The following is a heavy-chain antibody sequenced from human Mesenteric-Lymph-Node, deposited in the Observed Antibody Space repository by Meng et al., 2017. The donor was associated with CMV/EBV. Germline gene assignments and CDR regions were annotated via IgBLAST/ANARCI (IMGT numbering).Heavy chain of an antibody. D-gene: IGHD3-3*01. J-gene: IGHJ4*02. Sequence: LSLTCAASGFTFSSYEMNWVRQAPGKGLEWVSYISSSGSTIYYADSVKGRFTISRDNAKNSLYLQMNSLRAEDTAVYYCARAFKGVIWSGYPFDYWGQGTLVTVSS. CDR3: ARAFKGVIWSGYPFDY. CDR1: GFTFSSYE. CDR2: ISSSGSTI. V-gene: IGHV3-48*03.